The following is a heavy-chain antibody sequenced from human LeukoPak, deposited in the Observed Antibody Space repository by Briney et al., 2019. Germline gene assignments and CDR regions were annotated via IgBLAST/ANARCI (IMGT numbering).Heavy chain of an antibody. V-gene: IGHV5-51*01. CDR1: GYSFTSYW. J-gene: IGHJ6*03. D-gene: IGHD6-6*01. CDR2: IYPGDSDT. CDR3: AVSYSSSGYYYYYMDV. Sequence: GESLKISCKGSGYSFTSYWIGRVRQMPGKGLEWMGIIYPGDSDTRYSPSFQGQVTISADKSISTAYLQWSSLKASDTAMYYCAVSYSSSGYYYYYMDVWGKGTTVTVSS.